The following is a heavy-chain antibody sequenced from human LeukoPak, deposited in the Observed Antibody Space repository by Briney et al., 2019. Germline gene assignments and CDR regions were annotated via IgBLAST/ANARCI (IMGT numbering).Heavy chain of an antibody. CDR1: GNTFAGYY. CDR3: ARDNSVGDNAWWFDP. CDR2: INPTGGST. V-gene: IGHV1-46*01. D-gene: IGHD1-26*01. Sequence: ASVTVSCKASGNTFAGYYVHWVRQAPGQGLEWMGLINPTGGSTGYAQKFQGRVTMTRDMSTSTDYMELSSLRSEDTAIYYCARDNSVGDNAWWFDPWGQGTLVTVSS. J-gene: IGHJ5*02.